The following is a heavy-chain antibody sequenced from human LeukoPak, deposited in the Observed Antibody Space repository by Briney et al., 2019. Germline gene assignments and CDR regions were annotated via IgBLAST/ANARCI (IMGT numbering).Heavy chain of an antibody. D-gene: IGHD5-12*01. J-gene: IGHJ4*02. V-gene: IGHV1-2*02. CDR3: ARDLGGYSGYRASCDY. CDR2: INPNNGGT. CDR1: GYTFTSYY. Sequence: ASVKVSCKTSGYTFTSYYLHWVRQAPGQGLEWMGWINPNNGGTNYAQKFQGRVTMTRDTSISAAYMELTRLRSDDTAVYYCARDLGGYSGYRASCDYWGQGTLVTVSS.